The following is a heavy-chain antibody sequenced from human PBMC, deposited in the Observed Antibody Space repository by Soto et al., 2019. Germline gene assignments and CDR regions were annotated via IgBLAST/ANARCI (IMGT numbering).Heavy chain of an antibody. CDR3: AKNGDLANYFDY. Sequence: PGGSLRLSCAASGFTLSDDYMDWVRQAPGKGLEWVGRSRNKGNSYTTEYAPSVKGRFTISRDNSKNTLYLQMNSLRAEDTAVYYCAKNGDLANYFDYWGQGTLVTVSS. D-gene: IGHD7-27*01. CDR2: SRNKGNSYTT. J-gene: IGHJ4*02. V-gene: IGHV3-72*01. CDR1: GFTLSDDY.